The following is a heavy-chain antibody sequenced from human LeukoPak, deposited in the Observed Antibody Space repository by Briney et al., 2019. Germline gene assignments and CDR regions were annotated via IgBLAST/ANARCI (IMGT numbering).Heavy chain of an antibody. J-gene: IGHJ4*02. CDR3: ARVSKQWLVESGELIDY. CDR1: GGSISSYY. Sequence: SETLSLTCTVSGGSISSYYWSWIRQPAGKGLEWIGRIYTIGSTNYNPSLKSRVTMSVHTSKNQFSLKLSSVTAADTAEYYCARVSKQWLVESGELIDYWGQGTLVTVSS. V-gene: IGHV4-4*07. CDR2: IYTIGST. D-gene: IGHD6-19*01.